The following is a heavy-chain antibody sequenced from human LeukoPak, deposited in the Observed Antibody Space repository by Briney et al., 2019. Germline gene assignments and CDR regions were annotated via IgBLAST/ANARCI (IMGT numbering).Heavy chain of an antibody. J-gene: IGHJ6*02. CDR2: INPNSGGT. CDR1: GYTFTGYY. Sequence: ASVKASCKASGYTFTGYYMHWVRQAPGQGLEWMGWINPNSGGTNYAQKFQGWVTMTRDTSISTAYMELSRLRSDDTAVYYCARGSGWYYYGMDVWGQGTTVTASS. V-gene: IGHV1-2*04. D-gene: IGHD6-19*01. CDR3: ARGSGWYYYGMDV.